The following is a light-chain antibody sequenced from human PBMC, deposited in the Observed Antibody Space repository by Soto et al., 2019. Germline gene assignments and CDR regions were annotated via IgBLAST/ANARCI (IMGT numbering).Light chain of an antibody. CDR2: DAS. CDR3: QQYNSYSYT. J-gene: IGKJ2*01. V-gene: IGKV1-5*01. CDR1: QSISSW. Sequence: DIQMTQSPSTLSASVGDRVTITCRASQSISSWLAWYQQKPGKPPKFLIYDASSLESGVPTRFSGSGSGTEFTHTISSLQPDDFATYYCQQYNSYSYTFGQGTKLEIK.